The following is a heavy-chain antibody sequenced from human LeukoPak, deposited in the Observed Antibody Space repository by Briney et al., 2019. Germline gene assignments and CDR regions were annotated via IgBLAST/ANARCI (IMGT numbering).Heavy chain of an antibody. V-gene: IGHV3-74*01. CDR1: GFSLSNYW. CDR2: ISPDGSQT. CDR3: ARGYSGEWSYSDY. D-gene: IGHD3-3*01. J-gene: IGHJ4*02. Sequence: GGSLRLSCAASGFSLSNYWMHWVRQAPGKGLMWVSQISPDGSQTFYADSVKGRFTISRDNAKNTLFLQMDSLRAEDTALYYCARGYSGEWSYSDYWGQGTLVTVSS.